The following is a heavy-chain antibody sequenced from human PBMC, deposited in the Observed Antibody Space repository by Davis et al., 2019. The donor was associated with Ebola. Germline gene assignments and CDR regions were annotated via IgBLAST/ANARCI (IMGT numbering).Heavy chain of an antibody. CDR2: IRFYGSSK. Sequence: GESLKISCAASGLTFSNHGMHWVRQAPGKGLEWMAFIRFYGSSKYYADPVKGRFTISRDNSRNTLYLQMNSLRPEDTAIFYCARRGGIPAPWLDYWGQGTLVTVSS. D-gene: IGHD2-2*01. CDR1: GLTFSNHG. J-gene: IGHJ4*02. CDR3: ARRGGIPAPWLDY. V-gene: IGHV3-30*02.